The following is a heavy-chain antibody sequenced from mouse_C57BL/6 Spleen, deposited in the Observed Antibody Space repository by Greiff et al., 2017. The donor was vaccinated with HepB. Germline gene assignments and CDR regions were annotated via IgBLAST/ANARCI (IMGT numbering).Heavy chain of an antibody. Sequence: EVQRVESGGDLVKPGGSLKLSCAASGFTFSSYGMSWVRQTPDKRLEWVATISSGGSYTYYPDSVKGRFTISRDNAKNTLYLQMSSLKSEDTAMYYCARHEDYYGSISRGYFDVWGTGTTVTVSS. D-gene: IGHD1-1*01. V-gene: IGHV5-6*01. CDR2: ISSGGSYT. CDR1: GFTFSSYG. J-gene: IGHJ1*03. CDR3: ARHEDYYGSISRGYFDV.